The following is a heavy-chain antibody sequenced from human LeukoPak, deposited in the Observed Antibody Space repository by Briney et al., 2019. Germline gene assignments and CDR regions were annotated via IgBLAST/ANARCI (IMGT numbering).Heavy chain of an antibody. Sequence: GGSLRLSCAASGFTFSSYAMHWVRQAPGKGLEWVAVKSYDGSNKYYADSVKGRFTISRDNSKNTLYLQMNSLRAEDTAVYYCARGGYYDILTGVDYWGQGTLVTVSS. CDR1: GFTFSSYA. CDR3: ARGGYYDILTGVDY. V-gene: IGHV3-30-3*01. J-gene: IGHJ4*02. CDR2: KSYDGSNK. D-gene: IGHD3-9*01.